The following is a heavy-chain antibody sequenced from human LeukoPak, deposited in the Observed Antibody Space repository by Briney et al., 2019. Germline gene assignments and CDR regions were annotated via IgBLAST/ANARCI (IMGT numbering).Heavy chain of an antibody. V-gene: IGHV1-18*01. J-gene: IGHJ5*02. CDR3: ATGGAETYNWFDP. CDR2: ISGDNGNT. CDR1: GYTFTNYG. Sequence: ASVKVSCKASGYTFTNYGINWVRQAPGQGLEWVGWISGDNGNTKYAQKFQGRVTMTTDTSTSTAYMELRSLRSDDTAVYYCATGGAETYNWFDPWGQGTLVTVSS. D-gene: IGHD1-26*01.